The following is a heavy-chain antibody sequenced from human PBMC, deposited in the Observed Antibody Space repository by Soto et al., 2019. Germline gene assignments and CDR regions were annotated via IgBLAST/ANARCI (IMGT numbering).Heavy chain of an antibody. J-gene: IGHJ2*01. V-gene: IGHV4-61*01. CDR1: GGSVSSATFY. CDR2: VYYSGSA. Sequence: QVQLQESGPGLVKPSETLSLTCTVSGGSVSSATFYWSWIRQPPGKGLEWIGDVYYSGSANFDPSLTSRVTISLDTSENQFSLKLSSVTAADTAVYYCARVDWSYWYFDLWGRGTLVTVSS. D-gene: IGHD3-9*01. CDR3: ARVDWSYWYFDL.